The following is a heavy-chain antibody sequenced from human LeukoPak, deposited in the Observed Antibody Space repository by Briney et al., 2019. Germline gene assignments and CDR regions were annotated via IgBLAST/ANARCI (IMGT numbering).Heavy chain of an antibody. J-gene: IGHJ4*02. CDR1: GFTFDDYA. CDR3: AKDRSSGGSCYDY. D-gene: IGHD2-15*01. V-gene: IGHV3-9*01. CDR2: ISWNSGSI. Sequence: GGSLRLSCAASGFTFDDYAMHWVRQAPGKGLEWVSGISWNSGSIGYADSVKGRFTISRDNAKNSLYLQMNSLRAEDTALYYCAKDRSSGGSCYDYWGQGTLVTVSS.